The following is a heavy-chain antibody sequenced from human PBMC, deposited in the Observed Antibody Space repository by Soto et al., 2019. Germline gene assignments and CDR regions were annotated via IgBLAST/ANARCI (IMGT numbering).Heavy chain of an antibody. V-gene: IGHV1-58*01. J-gene: IGHJ6*02. CDR1: GFTFTSSA. D-gene: IGHD2-2*01. Sequence: SVKVSCKASGFTFTSSAVQWVRQARGQRLEWIGWIVVGSGNTNYAQKFQERVTITRDMSTSTAYMELSSLRSEDTAVYYCAAGHYCSSTSCYARDNYYYYYGMDVWGQGTTVTVSS. CDR3: AAGHYCSSTSCYARDNYYYYYGMDV. CDR2: IVVGSGNT.